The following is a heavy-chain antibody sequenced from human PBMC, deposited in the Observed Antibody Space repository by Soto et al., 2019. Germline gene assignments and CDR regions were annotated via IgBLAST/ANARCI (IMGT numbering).Heavy chain of an antibody. Sequence: QVELQESGPGLVKPSQTLSLTCTVTGGPFPNGGYYWSWIRQEPGKGLEWIGYSHHSGDTSYYPSLRSRVTIYTDTSNTQFSLRLRSVTSADTAVYFCARGDSQVSSVFDYWGQGMLVTVSS. CDR2: SHHSGDT. CDR3: ARGDSQVSSVFDY. V-gene: IGHV4-31*03. D-gene: IGHD3-16*01. CDR1: GGPFPNGGYY. J-gene: IGHJ4*02.